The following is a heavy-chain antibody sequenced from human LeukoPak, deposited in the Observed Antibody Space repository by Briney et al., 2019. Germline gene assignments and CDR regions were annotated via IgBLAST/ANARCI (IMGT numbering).Heavy chain of an antibody. D-gene: IGHD4-23*01. V-gene: IGHV4-30-4*01. CDR2: IYYSGST. J-gene: IGHJ4*02. CDR1: DGSIRSDDYY. Sequence: PSQTLSLTCTVSDGSIRSDDYYWRWIRQPPGKGLEWIGYIYYSGSTYYNPSLKSRVTMSIDTSKKQFSLKLSSVTAADTAVYYCARAVTVGYDYDYWGQGTLVTVSS. CDR3: ARAVTVGYDYDY.